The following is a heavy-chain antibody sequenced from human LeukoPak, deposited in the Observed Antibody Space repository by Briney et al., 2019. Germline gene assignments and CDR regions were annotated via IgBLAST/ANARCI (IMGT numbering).Heavy chain of an antibody. J-gene: IGHJ5*02. V-gene: IGHV1-2*02. CDR3: ARVFRPIFPPGGNWFDP. CDR1: GYTFTGYY. D-gene: IGHD3-3*01. Sequence: ASVKVSCKASGYTFTGYYMHWVRQAPGQGLEWMGWINPNSGGTNYAQKFQGRVTMTRDTSISTAYMELSRPRSDDTAVYYCARVFRPIFPPGGNWFDPWGQGTLVTVSS. CDR2: INPNSGGT.